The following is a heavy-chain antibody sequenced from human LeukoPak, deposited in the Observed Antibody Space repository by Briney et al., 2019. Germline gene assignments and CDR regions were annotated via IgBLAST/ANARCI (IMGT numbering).Heavy chain of an antibody. CDR3: ARDMDYYGSGSYYSNWFDP. J-gene: IGHJ5*02. Sequence: ASVKVSCKASGYTFTSYYMHRVRQAPGQGLEWMGIINPSGGSTSYAQKFQGRVTMTRDTSTSTVYMELSSLRSEDTAVYYCARDMDYYGSGSYYSNWFDPWGQGTLVTVSS. CDR1: GYTFTSYY. V-gene: IGHV1-46*01. D-gene: IGHD3-10*01. CDR2: INPSGGST.